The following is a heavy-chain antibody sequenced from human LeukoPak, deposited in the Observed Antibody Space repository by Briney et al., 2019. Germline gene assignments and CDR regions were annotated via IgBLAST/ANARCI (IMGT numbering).Heavy chain of an antibody. D-gene: IGHD6-19*01. CDR2: ITSSGDYL. J-gene: IGHJ4*02. V-gene: IGHV3-21*01. CDR3: ARDLGYSSGPNY. Sequence: PGGSLRLSCLASGFRFSTYKMNWVRQAPGKGLEWVSSITSSGDYLYYADSVKGRFTISRDNAKNSLYLQMNSLRAEDTAVYYCARDLGYSSGPNYWGQGTRVTVSS. CDR1: GFRFSTYK.